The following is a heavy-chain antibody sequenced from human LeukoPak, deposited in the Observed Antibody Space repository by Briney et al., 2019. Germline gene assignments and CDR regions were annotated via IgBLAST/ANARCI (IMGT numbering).Heavy chain of an antibody. V-gene: IGHV1-2*06. J-gene: IGHJ6*03. CDR3: ARLSLGYCSGGSCYAYYMDV. CDR1: GYTFTGYY. D-gene: IGHD2-15*01. Sequence: ASVKVSYKASGYTFTGYYMHWVRQAPGQGLEWMGRINPNSGGTNYAQKFQGRVTMTRDTSISTAYMELSRLRSDDTAVYYCARLSLGYCSGGSCYAYYMDVWGKGTTVTVSS. CDR2: INPNSGGT.